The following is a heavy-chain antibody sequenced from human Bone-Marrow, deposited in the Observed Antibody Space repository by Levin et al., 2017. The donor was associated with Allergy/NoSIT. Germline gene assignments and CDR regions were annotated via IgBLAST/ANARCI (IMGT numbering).Heavy chain of an antibody. CDR1: DFTFNNYW. CDR2: INSDGITT. CDR3: ARELGDWKPLGAFDF. V-gene: IGHV3-74*03. D-gene: IGHD3-16*01. Sequence: GESLKISCAASDFTFNNYWMQWVRQAPGKGLVWVARINSDGITTTYADSVKGRFPISRDNARDTLYLQMNSLRAEDTAIYFCARELGDWKPLGAFDFWGRGTLVAVSS. J-gene: IGHJ3*01.